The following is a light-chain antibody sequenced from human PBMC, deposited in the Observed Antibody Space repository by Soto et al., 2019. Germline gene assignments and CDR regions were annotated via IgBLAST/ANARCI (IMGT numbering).Light chain of an antibody. CDR2: EVS. V-gene: IGLV2-14*01. CDR1: SSDVGGYNY. CDR3: SSYTSSSTHVV. J-gene: IGLJ2*01. Sequence: QSVLTQPASVSGSPGQSITISCTGTSSDVGGYNYVSWYQQHPGKAPKLMIYEVSNRPSGVSNRFSGSKSGNTASLTIYGLQAEDEADYYCSSYTSSSTHVVFGGGTQLTVL.